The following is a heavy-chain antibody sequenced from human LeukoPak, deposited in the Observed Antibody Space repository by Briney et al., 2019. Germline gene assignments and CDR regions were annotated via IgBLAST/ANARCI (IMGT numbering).Heavy chain of an antibody. Sequence: PGGSLRLSCGASGFTFSSYAMSWVRQAPGKGLEWVSVISGSGGSTYYADSVKGRCTISRDNSKNTLYLEMNSLRAEDTAVYYCARTTVGIPLDCWGQGTLVTVSS. CDR3: ARTTVGIPLDC. D-gene: IGHD4-23*01. CDR1: GFTFSSYA. J-gene: IGHJ4*02. V-gene: IGHV3-23*01. CDR2: ISGSGGST.